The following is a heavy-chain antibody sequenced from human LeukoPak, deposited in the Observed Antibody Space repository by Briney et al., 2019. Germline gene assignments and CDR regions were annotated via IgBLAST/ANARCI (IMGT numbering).Heavy chain of an antibody. Sequence: LETLSLTCTVSGGSISSYYWSWIRQPPGKGLEWIGYIYYSGSTNYNPSLKSRVTISVDTSKNQFSLKLSSVTAADTAVYYCARSYSSSWLYEDYWGQGTLVTVSS. V-gene: IGHV4-59*12. CDR1: GGSISSYY. CDR2: IYYSGST. J-gene: IGHJ4*02. D-gene: IGHD6-13*01. CDR3: ARSYSSSWLYEDY.